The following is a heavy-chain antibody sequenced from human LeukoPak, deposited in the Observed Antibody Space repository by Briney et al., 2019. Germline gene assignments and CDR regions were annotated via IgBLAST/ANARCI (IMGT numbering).Heavy chain of an antibody. CDR1: GYSFTSYW. CDR2: IYPGDSDT. CDR3: AREPDHCSSTSCYNQNYYYYGMDV. D-gene: IGHD2-2*02. Sequence: GESLKISCKGSGYSFTSYWIGWVRQMPGKGLEWMGIIYPGDSDTRYSPSFQGQVTISADKSISTAYLQWSSLKASDTAMYYCAREPDHCSSTSCYNQNYYYYGMDVWGQGTTDTVSS. J-gene: IGHJ6*02. V-gene: IGHV5-51*01.